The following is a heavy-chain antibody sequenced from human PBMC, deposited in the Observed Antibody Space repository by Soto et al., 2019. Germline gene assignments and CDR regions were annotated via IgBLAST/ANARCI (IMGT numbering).Heavy chain of an antibody. J-gene: IGHJ4*02. CDR1: GGSISSYY. CDR2: IYYSGST. CDR3: ARGLAVAGTFLDY. D-gene: IGHD6-19*01. V-gene: IGHV4-59*01. Sequence: QVQLQESGPGLVKPSETLSLTCTVSGGSISSYYWSWIRQPPGKGLEWIGYIYYSGSTNYNPFLKSRVTISVDTSKNQFSLKLSSVTAADTAVYYCARGLAVAGTFLDYWGQGTLVTVSS.